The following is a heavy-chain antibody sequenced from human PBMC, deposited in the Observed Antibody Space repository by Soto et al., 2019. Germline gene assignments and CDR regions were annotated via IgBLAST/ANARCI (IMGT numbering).Heavy chain of an antibody. CDR1: GFTFSSYA. CDR3: AKDPNQWLVPYWFDP. CDR2: ISGSGGST. Sequence: GGSLRLSCAASGFTFSSYAMSWVRQAPGKGLEWVSCISGSGGSTYYADSVKGRFTISRDNSRNTLYLQMNSLRAEDTAVYYCAKDPNQWLVPYWFDPWGQGTLVTVSS. V-gene: IGHV3-23*01. D-gene: IGHD6-19*01. J-gene: IGHJ5*02.